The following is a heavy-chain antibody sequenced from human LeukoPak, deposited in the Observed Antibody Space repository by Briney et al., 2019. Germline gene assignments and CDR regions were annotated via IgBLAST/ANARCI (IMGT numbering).Heavy chain of an antibody. Sequence: ASVKVSCKASGYTFTGYYMHWVRQASGQGLEWMGRINPNSGGTNYAQKFQGRVTMTRDTSISTAYMELSRLRSDDTAVYYCASRSWGIAAAGTKFAFDIWGQGTMVTVSS. D-gene: IGHD6-13*01. V-gene: IGHV1-2*06. J-gene: IGHJ3*02. CDR3: ASRSWGIAAAGTKFAFDI. CDR2: INPNSGGT. CDR1: GYTFTGYY.